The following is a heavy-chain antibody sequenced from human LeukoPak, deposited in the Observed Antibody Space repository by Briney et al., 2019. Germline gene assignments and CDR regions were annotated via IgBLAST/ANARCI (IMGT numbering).Heavy chain of an antibody. CDR2: INPNSGGT. CDR3: ARGNVLRYFDWLLFDAFDI. J-gene: IGHJ3*02. Sequence: ASVRVSCKASGYTFTGYYMHWVPQAPGQGLEWMGWINPNSGGTNYAQKFQGRVTMTRDTSISTAYMELSRLRSDDTAVYYCARGNVLRYFDWLLFDAFDIWGQGTMVTVSS. V-gene: IGHV1-2*02. D-gene: IGHD3-9*01. CDR1: GYTFTGYY.